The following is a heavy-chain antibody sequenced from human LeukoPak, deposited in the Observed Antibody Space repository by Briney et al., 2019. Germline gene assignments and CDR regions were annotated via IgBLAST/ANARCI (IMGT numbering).Heavy chain of an antibody. Sequence: SGPTLVKPTQTLTLTCTFSGFSLTTNGVGVGWIRQPPGKALEWLAIIYWDDDKRYSPSLKTRLTITKDTSKNQVVLTMTNMEPVDTATYYCAHRGPYNFDISGNPRGSDVWGQGTMVTVSA. D-gene: IGHD3-22*01. CDR2: IYWDDDK. CDR1: GFSLTTNGVG. J-gene: IGHJ3*01. V-gene: IGHV2-5*02. CDR3: AHRGPYNFDISGNPRGSDV.